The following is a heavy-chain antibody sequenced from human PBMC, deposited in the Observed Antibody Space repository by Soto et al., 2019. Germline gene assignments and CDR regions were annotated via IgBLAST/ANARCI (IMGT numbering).Heavy chain of an antibody. J-gene: IGHJ2*01. CDR1: GGSFSPYF. Sequence: QVQLQQWGAGLLKPSETLSLTCAVYGGSFSPYFWSWIRQPPGKGLEWIGEINHSGSTNYNPSLTRRATLSVDTAKNQVSLKLTAVTAADSAVYYCARLASGWQYYYFDFWGRCTPVTVSS. V-gene: IGHV4-34*01. D-gene: IGHD6-19*01. CDR3: ARLASGWQYYYFDF. CDR2: INHSGST.